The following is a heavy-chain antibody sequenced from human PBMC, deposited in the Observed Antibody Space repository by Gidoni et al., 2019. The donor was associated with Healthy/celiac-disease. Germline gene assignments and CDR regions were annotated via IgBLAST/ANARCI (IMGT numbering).Heavy chain of an antibody. J-gene: IGHJ4*02. CDR2: INPSGGST. Sequence: QVQLVQSGAEVKKPGASVKVSCKASGYTFTSYYMHSVRQAPGQGLEWMGIINPSGGSTSYAQKFQGRVTMTRDTSTSTVYMELSSLRSEDTAVYYCAREGREESSGWFGEDYWGQGTLVTVSS. D-gene: IGHD6-19*01. CDR1: GYTFTSYY. V-gene: IGHV1-46*01. CDR3: AREGREESSGWFGEDY.